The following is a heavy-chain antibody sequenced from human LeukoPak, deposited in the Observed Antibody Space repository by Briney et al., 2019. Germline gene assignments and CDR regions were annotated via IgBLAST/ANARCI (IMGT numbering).Heavy chain of an antibody. CDR1: GFTFSSYW. Sequence: GGSLRLSCAASGFTFSSYWMHWVRQAPGKGLVWVSRIHSDGSSTSYADSVKGRFTISRDNAKNTLYLQMNSLRAEDTAVYYCARAGIAAAGNGKDWFDPWGQGTLVTVSS. CDR2: IHSDGSST. V-gene: IGHV3-74*01. CDR3: ARAGIAAAGNGKDWFDP. D-gene: IGHD6-13*01. J-gene: IGHJ5*02.